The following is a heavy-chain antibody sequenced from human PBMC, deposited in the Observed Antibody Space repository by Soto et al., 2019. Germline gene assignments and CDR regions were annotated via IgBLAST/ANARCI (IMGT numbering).Heavy chain of an antibody. Sequence: GGTLRLSCAASGFTFSAYGMHWVRQAPGKGLEWVAVISYDGSKKYYADSVRGRFTFSRDNSKNTLYLQMNSLRAEDTAVYYCASHLQNYEYDYWGQGTLVTVSS. V-gene: IGHV3-30*03. J-gene: IGHJ4*02. CDR3: ASHLQNYEYDY. D-gene: IGHD3-3*01. CDR2: ISYDGSKK. CDR1: GFTFSAYG.